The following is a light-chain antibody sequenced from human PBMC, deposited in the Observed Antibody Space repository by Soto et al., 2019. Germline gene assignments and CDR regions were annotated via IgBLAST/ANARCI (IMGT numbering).Light chain of an antibody. Sequence: QSALTQPASVSGSPGQSITISCTGTSSDVGTYNLVSWYQQHPGKAPKLIISEGTERPSGVSNRFSGSKSGNTASLTISGLQAEGEAHYYCCSYAGSSTYVVCGGGTKLTVL. CDR3: CSYAGSSTYVV. J-gene: IGLJ2*01. CDR1: SSDVGTYNL. CDR2: EGT. V-gene: IGLV2-23*01.